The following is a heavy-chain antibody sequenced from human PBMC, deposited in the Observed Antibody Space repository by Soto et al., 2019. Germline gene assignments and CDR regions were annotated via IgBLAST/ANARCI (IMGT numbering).Heavy chain of an antibody. CDR2: IYYSGST. CDR1: GGSISSYY. D-gene: IGHD6-13*01. V-gene: IGHV4-59*01. Sequence: SETLSLTCTVSGGSISSYYWSWIRQPPGKGLEWLGYIYYSGSTNYNPSLKSRVTISVDTSKNQFSLKLSSVTAADTAVYYCARVKDGQQLFLWFHPWGQGTLVTVSS. J-gene: IGHJ5*02. CDR3: ARVKDGQQLFLWFHP.